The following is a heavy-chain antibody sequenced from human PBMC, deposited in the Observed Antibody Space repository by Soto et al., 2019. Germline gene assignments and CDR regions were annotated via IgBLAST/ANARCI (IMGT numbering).Heavy chain of an antibody. CDR3: ATGRWRHGSEY. J-gene: IGHJ4*02. Sequence: QVQLQESGPRLVKPSETLSLTCSVPGGSITSYLWSWVRQPPGMGLEWIGYIYFDGSTNYNPSLWSRVTISLDTSKNQFSLKLDSVAAADTAVYFCATGRWRHGSEYWGQGTLVTVSS. D-gene: IGHD3-10*01. CDR1: GGSITSYL. V-gene: IGHV4-59*03. CDR2: IYFDGST.